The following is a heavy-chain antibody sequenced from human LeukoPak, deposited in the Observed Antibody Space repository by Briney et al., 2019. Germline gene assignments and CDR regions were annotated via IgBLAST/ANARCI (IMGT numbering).Heavy chain of an antibody. CDR2: INHSGST. D-gene: IGHD1-26*01. Sequence: SETLSLTCAVYGGSFSGYYWSWIRQPPGKGLEWNGEINHSGSTNYNPSLKSRVTISVDTSKNQFSLKLSSVTAADTAVYYCARTSYRSYYVWFDPWGQGTLVTVSS. CDR1: GGSFSGYY. J-gene: IGHJ5*02. V-gene: IGHV4-34*01. CDR3: ARTSYRSYYVWFDP.